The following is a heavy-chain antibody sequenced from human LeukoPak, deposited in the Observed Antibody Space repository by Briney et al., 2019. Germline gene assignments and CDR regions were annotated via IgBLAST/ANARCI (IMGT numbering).Heavy chain of an antibody. Sequence: GGSLRLSCAASGFTFSSYWMHWVRQAPGKGLVWVSRINSDGSSTSYADSVKGRFTISRDNAKNTLYLQMNSLGAEDTAVYYCARVGSTRDAFDIWGQGTMVTVSS. V-gene: IGHV3-74*01. CDR1: GFTFSSYW. J-gene: IGHJ3*02. D-gene: IGHD3-10*01. CDR3: ARVGSTRDAFDI. CDR2: INSDGSST.